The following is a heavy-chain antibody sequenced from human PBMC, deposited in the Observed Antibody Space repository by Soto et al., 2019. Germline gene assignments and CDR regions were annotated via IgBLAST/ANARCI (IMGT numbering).Heavy chain of an antibody. J-gene: IGHJ4*02. CDR3: ARGGFGWLQFTFDY. CDR2: IYHSVSP. CDR1: GGSISSGGYS. D-gene: IGHD5-12*01. Sequence: QLQLQESGSGLVKPSQTLSLTCAVSGGSISSGGYSWSWIRQPPGKGLEGIGYIYHSVSPYYNPSLPTRVTISVDRSKNQFSLKLSSVTAADTAVYYCARGGFGWLQFTFDYWGQVTLVTVSS. V-gene: IGHV4-30-2*01.